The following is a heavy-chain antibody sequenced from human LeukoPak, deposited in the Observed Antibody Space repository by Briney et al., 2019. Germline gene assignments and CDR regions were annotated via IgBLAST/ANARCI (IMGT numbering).Heavy chain of an antibody. CDR2: IKQDGSEK. D-gene: IGHD5-12*01. CDR1: GFTFSSYW. CDR3: ARDLNSGLDY. Sequence: GSLRLSCAVSGFTFSSYWMSWVRQAPGKGLEWVANIKQDGSEKYYVDSVKGRFTISRDNAKNSLYLQMSSLRGEDTAVYYCARDLNSGLDYWGQGTLVTVSS. J-gene: IGHJ4*02. V-gene: IGHV3-7*01.